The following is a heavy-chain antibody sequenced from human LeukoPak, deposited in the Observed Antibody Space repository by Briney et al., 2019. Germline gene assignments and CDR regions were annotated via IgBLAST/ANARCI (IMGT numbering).Heavy chain of an antibody. D-gene: IGHD1-26*01. V-gene: IGHV3-30*02. CDR3: AKDQRSGSYYHLFDY. J-gene: IGHJ4*02. Sequence: GGSLRLSCAASGFTFSSYGMHWVRQAPGKGLEWVAFIRYDGSNKYYADSVKGRFTISRDNSKNTLYLQMNSLRAEDTAVYYCAKDQRSGSYYHLFDYWGQGTLVTVSS. CDR1: GFTFSSYG. CDR2: IRYDGSNK.